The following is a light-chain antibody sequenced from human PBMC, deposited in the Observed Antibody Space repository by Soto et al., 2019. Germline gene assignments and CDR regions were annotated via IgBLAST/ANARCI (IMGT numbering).Light chain of an antibody. V-gene: IGLV2-14*03. CDR1: SNDVGGYMY. J-gene: IGLJ2*01. Sequence: QSALTQPASVSGSPGQSITISCAGSSNDVGGYMYVSWYQRHPGKAPQLMIYDVTVRPSGVSNRFSGSKSGNTASLTISGLQAEDESVYFCASYSSSGTLIFGGGTKVTVL. CDR2: DVT. CDR3: ASYSSSGTLI.